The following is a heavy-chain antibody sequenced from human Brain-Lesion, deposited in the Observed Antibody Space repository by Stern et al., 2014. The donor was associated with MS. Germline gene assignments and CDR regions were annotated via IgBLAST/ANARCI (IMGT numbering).Heavy chain of an antibody. CDR1: GYTLTELS. J-gene: IGHJ4*02. Sequence: VQLVQSGAEVKKPGASVKLSCKVSGYTLTELSMHWVRQAPRTGLEWMGGFDTEDGETIYAQKFQGRVTMTEDTSTDTAYMELSSLRSEDTAVYYCATLSPGAGGNYYRHFDYWGQGTLVTVSA. D-gene: IGHD1-26*01. CDR3: ATLSPGAGGNYYRHFDY. V-gene: IGHV1-24*01. CDR2: FDTEDGET.